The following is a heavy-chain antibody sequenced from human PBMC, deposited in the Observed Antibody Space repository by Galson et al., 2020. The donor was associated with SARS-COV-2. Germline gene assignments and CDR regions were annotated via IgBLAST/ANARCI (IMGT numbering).Heavy chain of an antibody. J-gene: IGHJ2*01. CDR1: GFTYRHYA. CDR3: ARDLGPAPMIKWYFDL. Sequence: GGSLKIHCASSGFTYRHYAMPWVRQPPGPGLEWVSSIFGSGSYRYYPEPVTGRFTVPRDSAKGSLYLQMTSLGADDTAVYYCARDLGPAPMIKWYFDLWGRGALVTVSS. CDR2: IFGSGSYR. V-gene: IGHV3-21*01. D-gene: IGHD3-16*01.